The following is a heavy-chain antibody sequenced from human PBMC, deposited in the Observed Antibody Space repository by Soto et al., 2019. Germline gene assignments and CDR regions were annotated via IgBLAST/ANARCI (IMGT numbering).Heavy chain of an antibody. D-gene: IGHD3-3*01. J-gene: IGHJ5*02. CDR2: MNPLKGLSKT. CDR1: GYTFSSHD. CDR3: ARGATADYDFWANPRGDWLDL. Sequence: QVQLVQSGAEVKRPGASVKVSCKASGYTFSSHDIIWVRQPAGQGLEWMGWMNPLKGLSKTTYLPYFRGRVVMTRDTFLSTAYLELSGLRSHDTAVYFCARGATADYDFWANPRGDWLDLWGQGTLLTVSS. V-gene: IGHV1-8*01.